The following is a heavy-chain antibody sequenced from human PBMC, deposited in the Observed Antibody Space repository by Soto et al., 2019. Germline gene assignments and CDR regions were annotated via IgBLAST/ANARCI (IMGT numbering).Heavy chain of an antibody. V-gene: IGHV3-30*18. Sequence: QRQLVDSGGGVVQPGRSLRLPCEASGFSFSSYGMHWVRQAPGKGLEWVAVISDDGTFKDYADSVKGRFTISRDNSENTLFLQMNSLGPNDTAVYYCAKDYGPKAPYPYSNTHTDFWGLGTRVTVSS. CDR1: GFSFSSYG. CDR3: AKDYGPKAPYPYSNTHTDF. J-gene: IGHJ4*02. D-gene: IGHD6-13*01. CDR2: ISDDGTFK.